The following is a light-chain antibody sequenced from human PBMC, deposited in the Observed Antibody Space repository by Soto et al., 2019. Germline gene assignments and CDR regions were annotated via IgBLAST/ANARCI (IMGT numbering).Light chain of an antibody. CDR3: QQSYSTPIT. J-gene: IGKJ5*01. CDR1: QSISSY. V-gene: IGKV1-39*01. CDR2: AAS. Sequence: DIQLTQSPSSLSAALGDRVTITFRASQSISSYLNWYQQKPGKAPKLLIYAASSLQSGVPSRFSGSGSGTDFTLTISSLQPEDFATYYCQQSYSTPITLGQGTRLEIK.